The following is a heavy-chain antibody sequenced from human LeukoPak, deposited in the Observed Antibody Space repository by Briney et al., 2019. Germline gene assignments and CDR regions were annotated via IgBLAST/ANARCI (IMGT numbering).Heavy chain of an antibody. Sequence: GGSLRLSCAASGFTFSSYAVSCVRQAPGKGLEWVSAISGSGGSTYYADSVKGRFTISRDNSRNTLYLQMNSLRAEDTAVYYCAKGVRRSSDYSSPVDYWGQGTLVTVSS. CDR1: GFTFSSYA. CDR2: ISGSGGST. V-gene: IGHV3-23*01. CDR3: AKGVRRSSDYSSPVDY. J-gene: IGHJ4*02. D-gene: IGHD3-22*01.